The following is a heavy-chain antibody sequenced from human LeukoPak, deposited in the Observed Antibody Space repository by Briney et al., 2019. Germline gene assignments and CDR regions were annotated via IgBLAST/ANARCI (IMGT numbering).Heavy chain of an antibody. CDR1: GYTFTSYG. V-gene: IGHV1-18*01. Sequence: ASVKVSCKASGYTFTSYGISWVRQAPGQGLEWMGWISAYNGNTNYAQKLQGRVTMTTDTSTTTAYMELRSLRSDDTAVYFCARGSDYGDYGDYWGQGTLVTVFS. CDR2: ISAYNGNT. J-gene: IGHJ4*02. CDR3: ARGSDYGDYGDY. D-gene: IGHD4-17*01.